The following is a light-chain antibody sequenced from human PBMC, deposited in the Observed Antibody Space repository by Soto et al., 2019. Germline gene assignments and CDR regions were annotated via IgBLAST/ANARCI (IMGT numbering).Light chain of an antibody. CDR2: TAF. V-gene: IGKV1-9*01. CDR3: QQANSYPLT. Sequence: IQLTQSPSFLSASVGDRVTITCRASQGLNSNVAWYQLKPEKAPNLLMYTAFNLQSGVPSRFSGSGSGTEITLTISSLQPEDSANYYCQQANSYPLTFGGGTKVEIK. J-gene: IGKJ4*01. CDR1: QGLNSN.